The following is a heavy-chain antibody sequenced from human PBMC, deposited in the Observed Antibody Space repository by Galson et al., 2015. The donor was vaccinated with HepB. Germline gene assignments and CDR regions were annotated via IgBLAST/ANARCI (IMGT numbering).Heavy chain of an antibody. J-gene: IGHJ6*02. D-gene: IGHD3-22*01. CDR3: ARGSNLDYYDSSGYYKVDYYYGMDV. Sequence: SLRLSCAASGFTFSSYWMHWVRQAPGKGLVWVSRINSDGSSTSYADSVKGRFTISRDNAKNTLYLQMNSLRAEDTAVYYCARGSNLDYYDSSGYYKVDYYYGMDVWGQGTTVTVSS. CDR2: INSDGSST. CDR1: GFTFSSYW. V-gene: IGHV3-74*01.